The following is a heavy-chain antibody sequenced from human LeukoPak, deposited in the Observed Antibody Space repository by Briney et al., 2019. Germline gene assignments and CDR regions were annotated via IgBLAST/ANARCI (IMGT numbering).Heavy chain of an antibody. J-gene: IGHJ6*03. CDR3: ARGYCSGGSCYSSYYYSYMDV. V-gene: IGHV4-34*01. CDR2: INHSGST. D-gene: IGHD2-15*01. CDR1: GGSFSGYF. Sequence: SETLSLTCAVYGGSFSGYFWNWIRQPPGKGLEWIGEINHSGSTNYNPSLKSRVTISVDRSKNQFSLKLSSVTAADTAVYYCARGYCSGGSCYSSYYYSYMDVWGKGTTVTVSS.